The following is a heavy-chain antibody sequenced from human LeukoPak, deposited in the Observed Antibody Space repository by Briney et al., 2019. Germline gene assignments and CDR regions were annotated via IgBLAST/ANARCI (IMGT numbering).Heavy chain of an antibody. CDR3: ASEGYCSGGSCPLIDY. CDR1: GFTFSSYA. CDR2: ISYDGSNK. Sequence: GGSLRLSCAASGFTFSSYAMHWVRQAPGKGLEGVAVISYDGSNKYYADSVKGRFTISRDNSKNTLYLQMNSLRAEDTAVYYCASEGYCSGGSCPLIDYWGQGTLVTVSS. V-gene: IGHV3-30-3*01. J-gene: IGHJ4*02. D-gene: IGHD2-15*01.